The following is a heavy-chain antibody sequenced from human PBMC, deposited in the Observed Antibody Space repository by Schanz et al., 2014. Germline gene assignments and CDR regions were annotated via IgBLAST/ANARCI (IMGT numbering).Heavy chain of an antibody. Sequence: VHLVESGGGLVKRGGSLRLSCAASGFTISSYSMNWVRQASGKGLEYVSAITRSGGGTYYSDSVKGRFTISRDNSKNTLYLQMNSLRAEDTAVYYCARGIDVSDFWSGSPPKGGANDYWGQGTLGTVSS. J-gene: IGHJ4*02. CDR3: ARGIDVSDFWSGSPPKGGANDY. CDR1: GFTISSYS. CDR2: ITRSGGGT. D-gene: IGHD3-3*01. V-gene: IGHV3-64*04.